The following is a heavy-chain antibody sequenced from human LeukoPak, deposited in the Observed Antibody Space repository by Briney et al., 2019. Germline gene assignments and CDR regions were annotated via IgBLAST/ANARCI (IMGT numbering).Heavy chain of an antibody. CDR1: GGSISSANYY. CDR2: IYYSGST. CDR3: ARDRHSGYDPHAFDI. D-gene: IGHD5-12*01. J-gene: IGHJ3*02. V-gene: IGHV4-31*03. Sequence: SQTLSLTCTVSGGSISSANYYWSWIRQPPGKGLEWIGYIYYSGSTYYNPSLKSRVTISVDTSKNQFSLKLSSVTAADTAVYYCARDRHSGYDPHAFDIWGQGTMVTVSS.